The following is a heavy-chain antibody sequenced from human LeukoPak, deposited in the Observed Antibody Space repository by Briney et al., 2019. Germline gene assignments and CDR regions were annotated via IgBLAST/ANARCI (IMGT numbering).Heavy chain of an antibody. CDR2: ISGSGGST. J-gene: IGHJ4*02. D-gene: IGHD3-9*01. CDR1: GFTFSSYG. Sequence: GGTLRLSCAASGFTFSSYGMSWVRQAPGKGLEWVSAISGSGGSTYYADSVKGRFTISRDNSKNTLYLQMNSLRAEDTAVYYCAKDQPLMLTGYKNWGQGTLVTVSS. CDR3: AKDQPLMLTGYKN. V-gene: IGHV3-23*01.